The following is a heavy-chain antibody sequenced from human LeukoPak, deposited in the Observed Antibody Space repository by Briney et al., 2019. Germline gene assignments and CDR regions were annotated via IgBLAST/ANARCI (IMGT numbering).Heavy chain of an antibody. Sequence: ASVKVSCKGSGYNFDRYGVNWVRQAPGQGLEWVGWISTYNGNTFYAQKFEGRVTMTTDTSTNTVYMDLRSLRSDDTAVYYCARDRTMVRGVISYYWGQGTLVTVSS. CDR3: ARDRTMVRGVISYY. J-gene: IGHJ4*02. CDR1: GYNFDRYG. CDR2: ISTYNGNT. D-gene: IGHD3-10*01. V-gene: IGHV1-18*04.